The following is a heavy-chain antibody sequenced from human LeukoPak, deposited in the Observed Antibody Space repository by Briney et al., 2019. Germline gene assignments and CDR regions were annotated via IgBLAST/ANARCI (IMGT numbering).Heavy chain of an antibody. Sequence: ASVKVSCKASGYTFTGYYMHWVRQAPGQGLEWMGWINPNSGGTNYAQKFQGWVTMTRDTSISTAYMELSRLRYDDTAVYYCARGSSSWSPIDYWGQGTLVTVSS. CDR2: INPNSGGT. D-gene: IGHD6-13*01. V-gene: IGHV1-2*04. J-gene: IGHJ4*02. CDR1: GYTFTGYY. CDR3: ARGSSSWSPIDY.